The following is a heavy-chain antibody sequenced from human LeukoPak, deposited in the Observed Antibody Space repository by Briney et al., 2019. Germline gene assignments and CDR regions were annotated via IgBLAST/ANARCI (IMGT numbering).Heavy chain of an antibody. CDR3: ASARPTSSWTAFDI. V-gene: IGHV3-33*01. CDR1: GFTFSSYV. CDR2: IWFDGNNK. J-gene: IGHJ3*02. D-gene: IGHD6-13*01. Sequence: GGSLRLSCAASGFTFSSYVMHWVRQAPGKGLEWVTIIWFDGNNKYYADSVKGRFTISRDNSKNTLYLQMNSLRAEDTAVYYCASARPTSSWTAFDIWGQGTMVTVSS.